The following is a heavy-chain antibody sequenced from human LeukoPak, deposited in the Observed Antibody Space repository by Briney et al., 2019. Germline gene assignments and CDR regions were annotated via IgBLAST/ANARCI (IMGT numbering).Heavy chain of an antibody. CDR2: INRDGGEK. D-gene: IGHD3-10*01. V-gene: IGHV3-7*01. CDR1: GFTFSSYW. CDR3: ARAPEGSGSSYYFDY. Sequence: PGGSLRLSCAASGFTFSSYWMSWVRQAPGKGLGWVANINRDGGEKYHVDSVKGRFTISRDNAKNSLYLQMNSLRTEDTAIYYCARAPEGSGSSYYFDYWGQGILVTVSS. J-gene: IGHJ4*02.